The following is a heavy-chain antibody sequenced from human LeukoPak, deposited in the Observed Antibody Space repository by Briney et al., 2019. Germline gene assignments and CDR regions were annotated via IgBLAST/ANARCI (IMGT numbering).Heavy chain of an antibody. J-gene: IGHJ4*02. CDR3: ARGPLLRFLEWLLSY. CDR1: GYTFTGYY. Sequence: ASVKVSCKASGYTFTGYYMHWVRQAPGQGLEWMGWINPNSGGTNYAQKLQGRVTMTRDTSISTAYMELSRLRSDDTAVYYCARGPLLRFLEWLLSYWGQGTLVTVSS. CDR2: INPNSGGT. V-gene: IGHV1-2*02. D-gene: IGHD3-3*01.